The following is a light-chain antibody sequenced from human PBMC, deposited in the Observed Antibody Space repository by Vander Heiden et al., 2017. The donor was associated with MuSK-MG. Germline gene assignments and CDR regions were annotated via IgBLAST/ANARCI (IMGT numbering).Light chain of an antibody. Sequence: YVLTHPPSVSVAPGQTARIACEGDNIGTYSVHWYQQRPGQAPVLVVYDDRDRPSGIPERFSGSNSGDTATLTISRVEAGDEADYYCQVWDGSGEPVFGTGTKVTVL. J-gene: IGLJ1*01. CDR1: NIGTYS. CDR3: QVWDGSGEPV. CDR2: DDR. V-gene: IGLV3-21*02.